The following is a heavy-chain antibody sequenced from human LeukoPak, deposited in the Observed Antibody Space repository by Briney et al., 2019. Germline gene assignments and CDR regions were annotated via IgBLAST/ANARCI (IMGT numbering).Heavy chain of an antibody. CDR1: GGSISSYY. CDR3: ARDGFDWNDVFFDY. J-gene: IGHJ4*02. V-gene: IGHV4-59*12. D-gene: IGHD1-1*01. Sequence: SETLSLTCTVSGGSISSYYWSWIRQPPGKGLEWIGYIYYSGSTNYNPSLKSRVTISVDTSKNQFSLKLSSVTAADTAVYYCARDGFDWNDVFFDYWGQGTLVTVSS. CDR2: IYYSGST.